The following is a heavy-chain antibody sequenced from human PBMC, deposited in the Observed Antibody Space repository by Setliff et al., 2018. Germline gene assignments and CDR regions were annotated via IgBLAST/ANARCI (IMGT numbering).Heavy chain of an antibody. CDR2: IYSSGST. V-gene: IGHV4-30-4*08. Sequence: SETLSLTCTVSGGSISSGDYYWSWIRQPPGKGLEWIGYIYSSGSTNYNPSLKNRVTISMDTSKNQFSLKVSSVTAADTAVYYCARSFSRREKFLLDYWGQGALVTVSS. CDR1: GGSISSGDYY. CDR3: ARSFSRREKFLLDY. J-gene: IGHJ4*02.